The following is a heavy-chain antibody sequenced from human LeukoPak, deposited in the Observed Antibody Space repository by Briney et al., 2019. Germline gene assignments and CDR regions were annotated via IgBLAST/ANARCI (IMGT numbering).Heavy chain of an antibody. CDR3: ARDNSWYSSGWYFDY. J-gene: IGHJ4*02. V-gene: IGHV3-48*03. Sequence: GASLRLPWAAGRCSFITYQINLGRPAPAPGLGGGSYLSSSGSTIYYADSVKGRFTISRDNAKNSLYLQMNSLRAEDTAVYYCARDNSWYSSGWYFDYWGQGTLVTVSS. CDR1: RCSFITYQ. CDR2: LSSSGSTI. D-gene: IGHD6-19*01.